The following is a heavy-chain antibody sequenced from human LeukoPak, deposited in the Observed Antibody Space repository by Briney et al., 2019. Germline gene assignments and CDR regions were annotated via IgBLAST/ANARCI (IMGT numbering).Heavy chain of an antibody. D-gene: IGHD3-10*01. V-gene: IGHV3-48*01. CDR3: APQGGDLYYFDY. Sequence: GGSLRLSCTVSGLTFRTHSMNWVRQVPGKGLEWLSFLRHDSSENHYADSVRGRFTISRDNARNSLYLQMNSLRAEDSAVYYCAPQGGDLYYFDYWGQGTLVTVSS. CDR2: LRHDSSEN. CDR1: GLTFRTHS. J-gene: IGHJ4*02.